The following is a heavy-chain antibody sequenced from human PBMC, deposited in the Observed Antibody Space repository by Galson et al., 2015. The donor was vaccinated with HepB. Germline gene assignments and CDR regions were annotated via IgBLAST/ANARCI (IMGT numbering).Heavy chain of an antibody. CDR3: ASHPTRGYCSGGSCFGY. J-gene: IGHJ4*02. CDR1: GFTFSSYS. CDR2: ISSSSSYI. V-gene: IGHV3-21*01. Sequence: SLRLSCAASGFTFSSYSMNWVRQAPGKGLEWVSSISSSSSYIYYADSVKGRFTISRDNAKNSLYLQMNSLRAEDTAVYYCASHPTRGYCSGGSCFGYWGQGTLVTVSS. D-gene: IGHD2-15*01.